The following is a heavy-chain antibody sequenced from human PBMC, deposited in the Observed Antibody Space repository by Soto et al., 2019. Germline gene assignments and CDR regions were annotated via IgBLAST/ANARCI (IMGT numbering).Heavy chain of an antibody. V-gene: IGHV4-38-2*01. Sequence: SETLSLTCAVSGYSISSGFHWRWIRQSPGKGLEWIGEINHSGSTNYNPSLKRRVNISVDTSKNQFSLKLTSVTAADTAVYYCATTNWSHNKVGPCGQGTLVSVSS. D-gene: IGHD3-3*01. CDR2: INHSGST. J-gene: IGHJ5*02. CDR1: GYSISSGFH. CDR3: ATTNWSHNKVGP.